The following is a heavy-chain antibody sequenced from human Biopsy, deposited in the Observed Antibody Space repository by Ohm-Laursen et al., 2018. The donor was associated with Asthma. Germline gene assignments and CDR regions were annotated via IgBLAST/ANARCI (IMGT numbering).Heavy chain of an antibody. CDR2: SDHRGNT. V-gene: IGHV4-34*01. Sequence: TPSLTCNMYGLSSSAYYWTWIRQTPGKGLEWIGESDHRGNTNTNATLKSRVTISKAKSANEFSLKMKSVTAADTAIYYCARGPEWSGLDIWGQGTTVTVSS. CDR1: GLSSSAYY. CDR3: ARGPEWSGLDI. D-gene: IGHD3-3*01. J-gene: IGHJ6*02.